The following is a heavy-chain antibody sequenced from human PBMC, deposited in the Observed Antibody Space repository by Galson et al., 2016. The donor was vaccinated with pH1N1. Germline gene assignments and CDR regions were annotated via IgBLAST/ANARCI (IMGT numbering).Heavy chain of an antibody. CDR1: GDRFSTYW. Sequence: QSGAEVKKPGESLRISCQDYGDRFSTYWISLVRQMPGKGLEWMGKIDPSDSYTKYSPSFQGHVTISVDKSISTAYLQWSSLKASDTAMYYCARHTAYCSSTTCQNWFDPWGQGTLVTVSS. V-gene: IGHV5-10-1*01. CDR2: IDPSDSYT. D-gene: IGHD2-2*01. CDR3: ARHTAYCSSTTCQNWFDP. J-gene: IGHJ5*02.